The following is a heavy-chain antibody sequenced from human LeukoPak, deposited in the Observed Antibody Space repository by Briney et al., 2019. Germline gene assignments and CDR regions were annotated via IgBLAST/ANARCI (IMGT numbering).Heavy chain of an antibody. V-gene: IGHV4-59*01. Sequence: SETLSLTCTASGGSISSYYWSWIRQPPGKGLEWIGYIYYSGSTNYNPSLKSRVTISVDTSKNQFSLKLSSVTAADTAVYYCARGTVSEPLLPPTFDYWGQGTLVTVSS. J-gene: IGHJ4*02. CDR3: ARGTVSEPLLPPTFDY. D-gene: IGHD1-14*01. CDR2: IYYSGST. CDR1: GGSISSYY.